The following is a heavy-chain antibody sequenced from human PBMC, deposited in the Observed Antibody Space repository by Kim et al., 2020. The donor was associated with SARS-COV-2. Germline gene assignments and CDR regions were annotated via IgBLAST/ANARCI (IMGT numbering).Heavy chain of an antibody. CDR2: ISWNSGSI. Sequence: GGSLRLSCAASGFTFDDYAMHWVRQAPGKGLEWVSGISWNSGSIGYADSVKGRFTISRDNAKNSLYLQMNSLRAEDTALYYCAKDIGSSRDYYYYYGMDV. CDR3: AKDIGSSRDYYYYYGMDV. V-gene: IGHV3-9*01. D-gene: IGHD6-13*01. J-gene: IGHJ6*01. CDR1: GFTFDDYA.